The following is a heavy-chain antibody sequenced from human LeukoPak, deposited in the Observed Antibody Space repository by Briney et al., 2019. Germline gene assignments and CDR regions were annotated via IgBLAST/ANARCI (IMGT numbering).Heavy chain of an antibody. Sequence: GGSLRLSCAASGFTFSSYAMNWVRQAPGTGLEWVSAISGSGGSTYYADSVKGRFTISRDNSKNTLYLQMNSLKAEDTAVYYCAKGGGYYKGNWYDPWGQGTLVTVSS. CDR1: GFTFSSYA. V-gene: IGHV3-23*01. CDR3: AKGGGYYKGNWYDP. CDR2: ISGSGGST. D-gene: IGHD3-3*01. J-gene: IGHJ5*02.